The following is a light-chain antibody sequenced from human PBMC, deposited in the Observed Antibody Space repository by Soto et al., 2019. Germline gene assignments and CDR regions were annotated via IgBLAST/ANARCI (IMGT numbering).Light chain of an antibody. J-gene: IGKJ1*01. V-gene: IGKV3-20*01. CDR3: QQYGDSPPWT. Sequence: EIVLTQSPGTLSLSPGERATLSCRASQSVSSSYLAWYQQKPGQAPRLLIYGASSRATGIPDRFSGSGSGTDFTLTISRLEPEDFAVYYCQQYGDSPPWTFGQGIKVEI. CDR2: GAS. CDR1: QSVSSSY.